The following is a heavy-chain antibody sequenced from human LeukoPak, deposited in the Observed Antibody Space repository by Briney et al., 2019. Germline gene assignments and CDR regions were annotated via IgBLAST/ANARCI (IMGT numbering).Heavy chain of an antibody. V-gene: IGHV3-33*08. CDR2: IWHDASNE. J-gene: IGHJ5*02. D-gene: IGHD3-16*01. Sequence: GGSLRLSCAASGFTFSSYSMNWVRQAPGKGLEWVAIIWHDASNEYYADSVKGRFTIYRDNSKNTLYLQMNSLRVEDTAVYYCARDLGELHNWFDPWGQGTLVTVSS. CDR1: GFTFSSYS. CDR3: ARDLGELHNWFDP.